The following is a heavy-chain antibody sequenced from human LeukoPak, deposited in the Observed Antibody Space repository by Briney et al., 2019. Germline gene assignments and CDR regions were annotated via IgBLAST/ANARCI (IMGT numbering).Heavy chain of an antibody. CDR3: ARAPYRYGFRYYFDY. CDR2: IIPIFGTA. V-gene: IGHV1-69*05. CDR1: GGTFSSYA. Sequence: ASVKVSCKASGGTFSSYAISWVRQAPGQGLEWMGVIIPIFGTANYEQKLQGRVTITTDESTSTAYMELSSLRSEDTAVYYCARAPYRYGFRYYFDYWGQGTLVTVSS. J-gene: IGHJ4*02. D-gene: IGHD5-18*01.